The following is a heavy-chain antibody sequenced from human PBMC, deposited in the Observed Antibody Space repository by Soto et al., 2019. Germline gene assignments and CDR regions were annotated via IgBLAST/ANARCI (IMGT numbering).Heavy chain of an antibody. CDR1: GYTFTTYG. J-gene: IGHJ4*02. V-gene: IGHV1-18*04. Sequence: HVQLVQSGAEVKKPGASVKVSCKASGYTFTTYGISWVRQAPGQGLEWMGWISTYNDITTYAQKLQGRVIMTTDRSTSTAYMELRSLRSDDTAVYYCAREGSGSYSGVWYFDYWGQGTLVTVSS. CDR2: ISTYNDIT. CDR3: AREGSGSYSGVWYFDY. D-gene: IGHD1-26*01.